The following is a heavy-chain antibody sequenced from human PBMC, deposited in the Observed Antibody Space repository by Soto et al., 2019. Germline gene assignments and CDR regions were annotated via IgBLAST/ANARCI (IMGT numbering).Heavy chain of an antibody. CDR3: ARGSSSWYGDYYGMDV. D-gene: IGHD6-13*01. J-gene: IGHJ6*02. Sequence: ASVKVSCKASGYTFTSYAMHWVRQAPGQRLEWMGWINAGNGNTKYSQKFQGRVTITRDTSASTAYMELSSLRSGDTAVYYCARGSSSWYGDYYGMDVWGQGTTVTVSS. CDR1: GYTFTSYA. CDR2: INAGNGNT. V-gene: IGHV1-3*01.